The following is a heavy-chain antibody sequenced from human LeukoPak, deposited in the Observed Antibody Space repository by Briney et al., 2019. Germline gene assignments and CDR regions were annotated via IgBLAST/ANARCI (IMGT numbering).Heavy chain of an antibody. Sequence: PSETLSLTCTVSGVSLRSYYWNWVRQSPGRGLEWIGYMHHSGSSHYNPFLKSRVTIPVDTSKNHFSLKLNSVTAADTPVYYCAGGYGSSWSFDHWGQGTLVTVSS. CDR2: MHHSGSS. V-gene: IGHV4-59*01. J-gene: IGHJ4*02. CDR3: AGGYGSSWSFDH. D-gene: IGHD2-2*01. CDR1: GVSLRSYY.